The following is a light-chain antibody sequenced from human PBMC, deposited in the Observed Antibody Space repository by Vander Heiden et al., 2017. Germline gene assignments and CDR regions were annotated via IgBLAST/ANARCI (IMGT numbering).Light chain of an antibody. CDR1: QSVSSSY. Sequence: EIVLTQSPGTLSLSPGERATLSCRASQSVSSSYLAWYQQKPGQAPRLLIYGASSRATGTPDRSPGSASRTDFTLTSSRLEPEDFAVYSCQQDCSSPLLTFGGGTKVEIK. J-gene: IGKJ4*01. V-gene: IGKV3-20*01. CDR3: QQDCSSPLLT. CDR2: GAS.